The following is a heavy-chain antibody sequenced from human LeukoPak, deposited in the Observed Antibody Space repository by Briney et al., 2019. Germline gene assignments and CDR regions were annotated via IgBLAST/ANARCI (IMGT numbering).Heavy chain of an antibody. CDR1: GYLISSTYY. Sequence: PSETLSLTCTVSGYLISSTYYGAWIRQPPGKGLEWIATISHSGNTYYTPSLESRLTISLDTSKRHFSLRLSSVTAADTALYYCARVNAPVATFDYWGLGTLVAVSS. CDR3: ARVNAPVATFDY. V-gene: IGHV4-38-2*02. J-gene: IGHJ4*02. D-gene: IGHD1-1*01. CDR2: ISHSGNT.